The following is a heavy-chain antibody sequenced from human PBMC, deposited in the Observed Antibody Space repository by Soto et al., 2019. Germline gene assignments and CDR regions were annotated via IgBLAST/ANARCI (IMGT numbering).Heavy chain of an antibody. CDR3: AHRSSLRGRFDP. CDR2: IYWNDDK. D-gene: IGHD2-8*01. V-gene: IGHV2-5*01. CDR1: GFSLSTSGVG. J-gene: IGHJ5*02. Sequence: QITLKESGPTLVKPTQPLTLTCTLSGFSLSTSGVGVGWIRQPPGKALEWLALIYWNDDKRYSPSLKSRLTITKDTSKNQVVLTMTNMDPVDTATYYCAHRSSLRGRFDPWGQGTLVTVSS.